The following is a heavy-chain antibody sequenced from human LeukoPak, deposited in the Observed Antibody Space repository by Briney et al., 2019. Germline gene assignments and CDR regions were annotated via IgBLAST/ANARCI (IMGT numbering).Heavy chain of an antibody. CDR3: TTASPIAAADL. CDR2: IKSKTDGGTT. D-gene: IGHD6-13*01. J-gene: IGHJ5*02. CDR1: GFTFSNAW. V-gene: IGHV3-15*01. Sequence: GGSLRLSCAASGFTFSNAWMSRVRQAPGKGLEWVGRIKSKTDGGTTDYAAPVKGRFTISRDDSKNTLYLQMNSLKTEDTAVYYCTTASPIAAADLWGQGTLVTVSS.